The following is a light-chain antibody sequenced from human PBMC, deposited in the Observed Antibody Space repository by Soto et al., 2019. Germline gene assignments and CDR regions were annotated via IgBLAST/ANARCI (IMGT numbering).Light chain of an antibody. Sequence: QSALTQPASVSGSPGQSITISCTGTSSDVGSYNLVSWYQQHPGKAPKLMIYEGSKRPSGVSNRFSGYKSGNTASLTISGLQAEDEADYYGCSYAGSSTFVFGGGTKLTVL. CDR2: EGS. CDR1: SSDVGSYNL. CDR3: CSYAGSSTFV. J-gene: IGLJ2*01. V-gene: IGLV2-23*03.